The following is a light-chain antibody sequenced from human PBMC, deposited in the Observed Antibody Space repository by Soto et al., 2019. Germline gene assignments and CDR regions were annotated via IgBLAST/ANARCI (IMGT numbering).Light chain of an antibody. V-gene: IGLV2-11*01. CDR1: SSDVGGYNY. J-gene: IGLJ2*01. CDR3: CSDAGSDTVV. Sequence: QSALTQPRSVSGSPGQSVTISCTGTSSDVGGYNYVSWYQQHPGKAPKLMIYDVSKRPSGVPDRFSGSKSGNTASLTISGLQAEGEADYYCCSDAGSDTVVFGGGTQLTVL. CDR2: DVS.